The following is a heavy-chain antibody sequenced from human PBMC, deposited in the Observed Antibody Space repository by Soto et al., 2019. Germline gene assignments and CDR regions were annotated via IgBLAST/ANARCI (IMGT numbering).Heavy chain of an antibody. CDR1: GGSFSGYY. CDR2: INHSGST. CDR3: ARELTSYSFDY. D-gene: IGHD1-26*01. V-gene: IGHV4-34*01. J-gene: IGHJ4*02. Sequence: SETLSLTCAVYGGSFSGYYWSWIRQPPGKGLEWIGEINHSGSTNYNPSLKSRVTIPVDTSKNQFSLKLSSVTAADTAVYYCARELTSYSFDYWGQGTLVTVSS.